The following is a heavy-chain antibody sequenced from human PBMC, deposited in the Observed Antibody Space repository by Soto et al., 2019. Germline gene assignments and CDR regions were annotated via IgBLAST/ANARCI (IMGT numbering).Heavy chain of an antibody. CDR1: GFNFSTCW. D-gene: IGHD3-10*01. J-gene: IGHJ4*02. CDR2: INQDGSER. V-gene: IGHV3-7*01. Sequence: PGGSLIVSCAAAGFNFSTCWMMWVRQAPGKGLEWVANINQDGSERYYVDSVKGRFTISRDNAKNSLYLQMNSLRAEDTAVYYCVKDNRGSYWGQGTLVTVSS. CDR3: VKDNRGSY.